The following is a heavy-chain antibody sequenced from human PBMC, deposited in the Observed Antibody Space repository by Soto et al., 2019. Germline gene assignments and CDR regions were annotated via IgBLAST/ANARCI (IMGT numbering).Heavy chain of an antibody. J-gene: IGHJ4*02. CDR3: ARDSGLILGFSYGLGY. Sequence: SETLSLTCSVSGGSISSYYWTWIRQPPGKGLEWIGYIFYTGSTNYSPSLESRVTISVDTSKNQFSLKLSSVTAADAAVYYCARDSGLILGFSYGLGYWGQGTLVTVSS. CDR1: GGSISSYY. V-gene: IGHV4-59*01. D-gene: IGHD5-18*01. CDR2: IFYTGST.